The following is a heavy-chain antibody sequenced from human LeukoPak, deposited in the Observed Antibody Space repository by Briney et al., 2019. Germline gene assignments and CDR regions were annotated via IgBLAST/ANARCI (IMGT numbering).Heavy chain of an antibody. Sequence: SETLSLTCTASGGSISSYYWSWIRQPAGKGLEWIGRIYTSGSTNYNPSLKSRVTMSVDTYKNQFSLKLSSVTAADTAVYYCARESKRSYCNEYWGQGTLVTVSS. CDR3: ARESKRSYCNEY. CDR2: IYTSGST. J-gene: IGHJ4*02. D-gene: IGHD3-10*01. V-gene: IGHV4-4*07. CDR1: GGSISSYY.